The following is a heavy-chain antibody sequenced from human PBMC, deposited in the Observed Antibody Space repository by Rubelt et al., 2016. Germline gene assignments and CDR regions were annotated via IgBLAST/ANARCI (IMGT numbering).Heavy chain of an antibody. D-gene: IGHD6-19*01. CDR3: ARVIWGSGWSNNWFDP. J-gene: IGHJ5*02. CDR1: GYTFTSYY. Sequence: QVQLVQSGAEVKKPGASVKVSCKASGYTFTSYYMHWVRQAPGKGLEWMGGFDPEDGETIYAQKFQGRVTMTEDTSTDTAYMELSSLRSEDTAVYYCARVIWGSGWSNNWFDPWGQGTLVTVSS. CDR2: FDPEDGET. V-gene: IGHV1-24*01.